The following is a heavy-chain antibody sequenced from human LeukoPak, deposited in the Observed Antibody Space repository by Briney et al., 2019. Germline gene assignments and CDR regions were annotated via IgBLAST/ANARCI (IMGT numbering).Heavy chain of an antibody. CDR1: GFTFSNYW. CDR2: ISWNSGSI. D-gene: IGHD4-17*01. J-gene: IGHJ4*02. V-gene: IGHV3-9*01. CDR3: AKSQRPYGDYKHGFDY. Sequence: PGGSLRLSCAASGFTFSNYWMHWVRQAPGKGLVWVSGISWNSGSIGYADSVKGRFTISRDNAKNSLYLQMNSLRAEDTALYYCAKSQRPYGDYKHGFDYWGQGTLVTVSS.